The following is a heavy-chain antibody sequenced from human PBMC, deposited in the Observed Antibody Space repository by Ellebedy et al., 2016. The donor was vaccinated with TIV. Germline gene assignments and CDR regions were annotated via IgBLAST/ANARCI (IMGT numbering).Heavy chain of an antibody. V-gene: IGHV1-2*02. D-gene: IGHD3-3*01. J-gene: IGHJ6*03. CDR1: GGTFSSYA. CDR2: INPNSGGT. Sequence: ASVKVSCXASGGTFSSYAISWVRQAPGQGLEWMGWINPNSGGTNYAQKFQGRVTMTRDTSISTAYMELSRLRSDDTAVYYCAAPDITIFGVADNYYMDVWGKGTTVTVSS. CDR3: AAPDITIFGVADNYYMDV.